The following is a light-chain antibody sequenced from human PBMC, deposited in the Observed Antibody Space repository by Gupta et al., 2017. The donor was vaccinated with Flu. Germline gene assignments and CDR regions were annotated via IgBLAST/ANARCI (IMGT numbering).Light chain of an antibody. V-gene: IGKV1-39*01. CDR3: HQQHSPLLT. CDR1: QNDDIY. CDR2: GAS. Sequence: DMQLTHPPSSLSASVGDRVTITCRTRQNDDIYLDWFHQKPGKAPKLLIYGASKRDSGVPSRFSGSGCGTEFTLTITRRQSEDVGMYYCHQQHSPLLTFGQGTKVDI. J-gene: IGKJ1*01.